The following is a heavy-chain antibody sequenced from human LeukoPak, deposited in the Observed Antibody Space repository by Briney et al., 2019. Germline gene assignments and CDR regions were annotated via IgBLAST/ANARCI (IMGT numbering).Heavy chain of an antibody. CDR2: TSYDGSNK. Sequence: GGSLRLSCAASGFTFSSYAMHWVRQAPGKGLEWVAVTSYDGSNKYYADSVKGRFTISRDNSKNTLYLQMNSLRAEDTAVYYCARTRDYYGSGSYYNDAFDIWGQGTMVTVSS. CDR3: ARTRDYYGSGSYYNDAFDI. V-gene: IGHV3-30*04. CDR1: GFTFSSYA. D-gene: IGHD3-10*01. J-gene: IGHJ3*02.